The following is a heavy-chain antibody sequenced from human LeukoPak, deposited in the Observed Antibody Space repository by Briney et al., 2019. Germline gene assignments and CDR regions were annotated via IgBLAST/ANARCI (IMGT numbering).Heavy chain of an antibody. D-gene: IGHD3-10*01. CDR3: ARVADYYVSGHFDY. CDR2: IYSGGNT. J-gene: IGHJ4*02. CDR1: GFTVSGNY. Sequence: GGSLRLSCAASGFTVSGNYMIWVRQTPGKRLEWVSLIYSGGNTYYTNSVKGRFTISRDNSENTLYLQMNSLRTEDTAVYYCARVADYYVSGHFDYWGQGTLVTVSS. V-gene: IGHV3-53*01.